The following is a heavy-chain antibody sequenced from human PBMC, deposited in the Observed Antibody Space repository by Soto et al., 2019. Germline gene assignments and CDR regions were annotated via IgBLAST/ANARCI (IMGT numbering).Heavy chain of an antibody. V-gene: IGHV3-9*01. CDR1: GFTFPDYT. Sequence: EVQLVESGGGLVQPGRSLRLSCAASGFTFPDYTMHWVRQAPGKGLEWVSGISWNSGSIDYADSVKGRFIISRDDAKNCPYLQMNSLRAEYTAFYYCAKGLYYYQTSGYPHYWGQGTLVTVSS. CDR3: AKGLYYYQTSGYPHY. CDR2: ISWNSGSI. D-gene: IGHD3-22*01. J-gene: IGHJ4*02.